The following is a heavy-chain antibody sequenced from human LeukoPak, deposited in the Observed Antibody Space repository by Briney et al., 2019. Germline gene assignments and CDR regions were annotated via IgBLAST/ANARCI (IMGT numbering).Heavy chain of an antibody. J-gene: IGHJ5*02. V-gene: IGHV3-21*04. D-gene: IGHD2-15*01. CDR1: GFTFSSYS. Sequence: GGSLRLSCAASGFTFSSYSMNWVRQAPGKGLEWVSSISSSSSYIYYADSVKGRFTISRDNSKNTLYLQMNSLRAEDTAVYYCAKVNVGYCSVGSCYGNWFDPWGQGTLVTVSS. CDR3: AKVNVGYCSVGSCYGNWFDP. CDR2: ISSSSSYI.